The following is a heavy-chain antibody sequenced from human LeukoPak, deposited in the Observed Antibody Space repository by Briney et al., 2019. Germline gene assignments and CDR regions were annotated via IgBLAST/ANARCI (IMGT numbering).Heavy chain of an antibody. Sequence: GGSLRLSCAASGFTFSSYAMPWVRQAPGKGLEWVAVISYDGSNKYYADSVKGRFTISRDNSKNTLYLQMNSLRAEDTAVYYCARDPRHSSSGVDYWGQGTLVTVSS. J-gene: IGHJ4*02. CDR1: GFTFSSYA. CDR3: ARDPRHSSSGVDY. D-gene: IGHD6-6*01. CDR2: ISYDGSNK. V-gene: IGHV3-30-3*01.